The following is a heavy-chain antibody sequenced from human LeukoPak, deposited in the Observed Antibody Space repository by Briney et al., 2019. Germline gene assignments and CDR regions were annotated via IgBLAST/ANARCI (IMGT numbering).Heavy chain of an antibody. CDR2: ITGSGGST. J-gene: IGHJ4*02. D-gene: IGHD3-10*01. CDR3: ARELFDFDY. V-gene: IGHV3-23*01. Sequence: GGSLRLSCAASGITFSSYAMSWVRQAPGKGLEWVSEITGSGGSTYYADSVKGRFTISRDNSKNTLYLQMNSLRAEDTAIYYCARELFDFDYWGQGTLVTVSS. CDR1: GITFSSYA.